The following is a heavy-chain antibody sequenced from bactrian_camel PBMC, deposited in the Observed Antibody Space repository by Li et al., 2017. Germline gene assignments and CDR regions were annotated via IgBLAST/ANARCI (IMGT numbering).Heavy chain of an antibody. Sequence: DVQLVESGGGSVQTGGSLRLSCAASGFWSCMGWFRQAPGKERERVANINIEDITNYADSVKGRFTISHVNANQTVYLQMNSLKPEDTARYYCTAGGGSGAPLIVGDRVTGKFGYWDKGTQVTVS. V-gene: IGHV3S67*01. CDR1: GFWSC. D-gene: IGHD8*01. J-gene: IGHJ6*01. CDR2: INIEDIT. CDR3: TAGGGSGAPLIVGDRVTGKFGY.